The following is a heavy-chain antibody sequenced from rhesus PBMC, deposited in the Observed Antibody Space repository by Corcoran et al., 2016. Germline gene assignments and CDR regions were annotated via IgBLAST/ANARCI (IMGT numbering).Heavy chain of an antibody. J-gene: IGHJ4*01. Sequence: QVQLQESGPGLVKPSETLSLICAVSGYSISSGYGWRWIRQPPGKGLEWIGYISYSGSSYYTPSFKSRVTISIDTSKNQFSLKLSSVTAADTAVYYCARFNIWTGYYRGYFDYWGQGVLVTVSS. V-gene: IGHV4-127*01. CDR3: ARFNIWTGYYRGYFDY. CDR2: ISYSGSS. D-gene: IGHD3-3*01. CDR1: GYSISSGYG.